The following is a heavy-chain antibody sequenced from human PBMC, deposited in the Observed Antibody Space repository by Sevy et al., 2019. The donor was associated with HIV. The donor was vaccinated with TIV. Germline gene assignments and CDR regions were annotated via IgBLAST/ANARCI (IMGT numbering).Heavy chain of an antibody. CDR2: IYPGDSDT. D-gene: IGHD3-10*01. CDR3: ARALITMVRGVIIFGFDY. CDR1: GYSFTSYW. Sequence: GESLKISCKGSGYSFTSYWIGWVRQMPGKGLEWMGIIYPGDSDTRHSPSFQGQVTISADKSISTAYLQWSSLKASDTAMYYCARALITMVRGVIIFGFDYWGQGTLVTVSS. V-gene: IGHV5-51*01. J-gene: IGHJ4*02.